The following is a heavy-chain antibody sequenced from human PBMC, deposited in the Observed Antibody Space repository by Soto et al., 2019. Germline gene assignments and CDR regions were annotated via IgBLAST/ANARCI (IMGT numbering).Heavy chain of an antibody. CDR1: GFTFSGHW. J-gene: IGHJ5*02. CDR3: AKDQLSETLELPWFDP. CDR2: ISSDGSSA. Sequence: GGSLRLSCAASGFTFSGHWMHWVRRAPGKGLVWVSRISSDGSSADYADSVKGRFTISRDNTKNTLYLQMNSLRAEDTAVYYCAKDQLSETLELPWFDPWGQGTLVTVSS. D-gene: IGHD1-7*01. V-gene: IGHV3-74*01.